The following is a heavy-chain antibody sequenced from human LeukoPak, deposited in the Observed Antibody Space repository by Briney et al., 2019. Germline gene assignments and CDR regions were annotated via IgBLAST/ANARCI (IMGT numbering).Heavy chain of an antibody. CDR2: INPNSGGT. CDR1: GYTFTGYY. Sequence: ASVRVSCRASGYTFTGYYMHWVRQAPGQGLEWMGWINPNSGGTNYAQKFQGRVTMTRDTSISTAYMELSRLRSDDTAVYYCARGKGYSGYANGMDVWGQGTTVTVSS. J-gene: IGHJ6*02. D-gene: IGHD5-12*01. CDR3: ARGKGYSGYANGMDV. V-gene: IGHV1-2*02.